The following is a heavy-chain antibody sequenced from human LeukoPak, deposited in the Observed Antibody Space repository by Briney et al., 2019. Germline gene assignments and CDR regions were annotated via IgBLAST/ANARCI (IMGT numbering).Heavy chain of an antibody. Sequence: SATLSLTCTVSGGSICSSSYYWGWIRQPPGKGLELIGSIYYSGSTYYNPSLKSRVTISVDTSKNQFSLKLSSVTAADTAVYYCARLHSSSWPHWFDPWGQGTLVTVSS. D-gene: IGHD6-13*01. J-gene: IGHJ5*02. CDR2: IYYSGST. CDR3: ARLHSSSWPHWFDP. CDR1: GGSICSSSYY. V-gene: IGHV4-39*01.